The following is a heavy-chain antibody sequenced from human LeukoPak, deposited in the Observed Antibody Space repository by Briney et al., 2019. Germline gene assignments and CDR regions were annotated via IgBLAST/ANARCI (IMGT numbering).Heavy chain of an antibody. CDR3: AKDRPHYYDSSGSYYFDY. V-gene: IGHV3-23*01. D-gene: IGHD3-22*01. CDR1: GFTFSSYA. Sequence: PGGSLRLSXAASGFTFSSYAMSWVRQAPGKGLEWVSAISGSGGSTYYADSVKGRFTISRDNSKNTLYLQMNSLRAEDTAVYYCAKDRPHYYDSSGSYYFDYWGQGTLVTVSS. CDR2: ISGSGGST. J-gene: IGHJ4*02.